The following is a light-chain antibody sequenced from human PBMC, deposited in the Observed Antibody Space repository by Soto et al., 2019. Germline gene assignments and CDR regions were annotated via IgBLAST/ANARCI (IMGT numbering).Light chain of an antibody. V-gene: IGKV3-20*01. CDR1: QSVSSSY. CDR2: GAS. J-gene: IGKJ4*01. Sequence: EIVLTQSPGTLSLSPGERATLSCRASQSVSSSYLAWYQQKPGQAPRLLIYGASSRATGIPDRFSGSGSGTDFTLTISRLEPEDFAVYYCQQYGSSPFGGGTKVDI. CDR3: QQYGSSP.